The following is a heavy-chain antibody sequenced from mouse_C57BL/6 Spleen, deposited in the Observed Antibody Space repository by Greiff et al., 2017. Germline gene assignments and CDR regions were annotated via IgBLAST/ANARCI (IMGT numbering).Heavy chain of an antibody. J-gene: IGHJ4*01. CDR2: IDPSDSYT. D-gene: IGHD2-4*01. V-gene: IGHV1-59*01. Sequence: QVQLQQPGAELVRPGTSVKLSCKASGYTFTSYWMHWVKQRPGQGLEWIGVIDPSDSYTNYNQKFKGKATLTVDTSSSTAYMQLSSLTSEDSAVNYCARLGYDYDGDAMDYWGQGTSVTVSS. CDR1: GYTFTSYW. CDR3: ARLGYDYDGDAMDY.